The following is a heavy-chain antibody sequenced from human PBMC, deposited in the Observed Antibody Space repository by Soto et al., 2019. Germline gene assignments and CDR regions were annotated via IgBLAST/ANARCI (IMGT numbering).Heavy chain of an antibody. CDR2: IKSKTDGGTT. J-gene: IGHJ4*02. CDR3: TTGLEWLLYLDY. CDR1: GFTFSNAW. V-gene: IGHV3-15*01. Sequence: GGSLRLSCAASGFTFSNAWMSWVRQAPGKGLEWVGRIKSKTDGGTTDYAAPVKGRFTISRDDSKNTLYLQMNSLKTEDTAVYYCTTGLEWLLYLDYWGQGTLVTVSS. D-gene: IGHD3-3*01.